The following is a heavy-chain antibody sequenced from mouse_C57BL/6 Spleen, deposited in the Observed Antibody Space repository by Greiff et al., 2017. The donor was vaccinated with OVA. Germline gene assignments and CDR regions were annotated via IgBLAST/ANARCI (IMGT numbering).Heavy chain of an antibody. CDR2: ISNLAYSI. D-gene: IGHD2-3*01. Sequence: EVKLMESGGGLVQPGGSLKLSCAASGFTFSDYGMAWVRQAPRKGPEWVAFISNLAYSIYYADTVTGRFTISRENAKNTLYLEMSSLRSEDTAMYYCARHVYDGYYGAMDYWGQGTSVTVSS. CDR1: GFTFSDYG. V-gene: IGHV5-15*01. CDR3: ARHVYDGYYGAMDY. J-gene: IGHJ4*01.